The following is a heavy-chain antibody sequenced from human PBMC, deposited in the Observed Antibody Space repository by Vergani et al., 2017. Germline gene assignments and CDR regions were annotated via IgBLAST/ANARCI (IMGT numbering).Heavy chain of an antibody. Sequence: EVQLVQSGAEVKKPGESLRISCKGSGYSFTSYWISWVRQMPGKGLEWMGRIDPSDSYTNYSPSFQGHVTISADKSISTAYLQWSSLKASDTAMYYCARHPGLGRGWYSVDAFDIWGQGTMVTVAS. CDR1: GYSFTSYW. CDR2: IDPSDSYT. V-gene: IGHV5-10-1*01. D-gene: IGHD6-19*01. CDR3: ARHPGLGRGWYSVDAFDI. J-gene: IGHJ3*02.